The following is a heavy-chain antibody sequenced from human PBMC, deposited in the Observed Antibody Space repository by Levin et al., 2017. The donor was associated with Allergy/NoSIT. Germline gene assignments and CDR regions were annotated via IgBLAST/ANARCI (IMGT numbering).Heavy chain of an antibody. J-gene: IGHJ4*02. V-gene: IGHV3-30*18. CDR1: GFMFSSFG. Sequence: PGGSLRLSCAVSGFMFSSFGMHWVRQAPGKGLKWVATISDDGATKYYADSVRGRFTISRDNSKKTLYLHMSSLRPEDTAVYYCAKDTNYFDTKAPDYWGQGTLVTVSS. CDR3: AKDTNYFDTKAPDY. CDR2: ISDDGATK. D-gene: IGHD3-22*01.